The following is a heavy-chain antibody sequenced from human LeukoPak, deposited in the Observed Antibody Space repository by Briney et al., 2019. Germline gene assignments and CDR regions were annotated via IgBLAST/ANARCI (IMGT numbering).Heavy chain of an antibody. D-gene: IGHD2-2*01. CDR1: GYSISSCYY. CDR2: IYNSGST. Sequence: SETLSLTCTVSGYSISSCYYWGWIRQPPGKGLEWIGSIYNSGSTYYNPSLKSRVTISIDTSKNQFSLNLSSVTAADTAVYYCARAIVVVPAAIPGGHDYWGQGTLVTVSS. J-gene: IGHJ4*02. V-gene: IGHV4-38-2*02. CDR3: ARAIVVVPAAIPGGHDY.